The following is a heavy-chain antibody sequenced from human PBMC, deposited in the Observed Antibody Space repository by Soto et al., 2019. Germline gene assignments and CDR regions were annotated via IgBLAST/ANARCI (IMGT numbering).Heavy chain of an antibody. CDR1: GGSVNSVNHY. D-gene: IGHD2-2*01. V-gene: IGHV4-61*03. J-gene: IGHJ3*02. CDR2: VYYTGST. CDR3: ARDPLRGYCSSTSCNDAFDI. Sequence: SETLSLTCTVSGGSVNSVNHYWSWIRQPPGKGLEWIGYVYYTGSTNYNSSLKSRVTISVDTSKNHFSLKLSSVTAADTAIYYCARDPLRGYCSSTSCNDAFDIWGQGTMVTVSS.